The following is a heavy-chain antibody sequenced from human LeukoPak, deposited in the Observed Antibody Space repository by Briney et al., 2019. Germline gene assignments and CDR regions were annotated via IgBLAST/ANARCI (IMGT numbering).Heavy chain of an antibody. CDR2: INPNSGGT. V-gene: IGHV1-2*06. CDR1: GYTFTGYY. J-gene: IGHJ5*02. CDR3: ARYVDTAMVLDNWFDP. Sequence: ASVKVSCKASGYTFTGYYMHWVRQAPGQGLELMGRINPNSGGTNYAQKFQGRVTMTRDTSISTAYMELSRLRSDDTAVYYCARYVDTAMVLDNWFDPWGQGTLVTVSS. D-gene: IGHD5-18*01.